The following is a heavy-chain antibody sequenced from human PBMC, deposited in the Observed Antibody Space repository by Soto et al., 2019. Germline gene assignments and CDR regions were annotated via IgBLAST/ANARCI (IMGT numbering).Heavy chain of an antibody. V-gene: IGHV4-34*01. CDR3: ARVRYYYDSSGYTNFDY. CDR1: GGSFSGYY. D-gene: IGHD3-22*01. J-gene: IGHJ4*02. CDR2: INHSGST. Sequence: SETLSLTCAVYGGSFSGYYWSWIRQPPGKGLEWIVEINHSGSTNYNPSLKSRVTISVDTSKNQFSLKLSSVAAADTAVYYCARVRYYYDSSGYTNFDYWGQGTLVTVS.